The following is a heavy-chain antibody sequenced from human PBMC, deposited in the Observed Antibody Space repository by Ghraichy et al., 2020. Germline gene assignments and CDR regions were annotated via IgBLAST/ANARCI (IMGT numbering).Heavy chain of an antibody. CDR3: ARDHKYDSSGYYNYAFDI. D-gene: IGHD3-22*01. Sequence: SEPLSLTCTVSGGSISSYYWSWIRQPAGKGLEWIGRIYTSGSTNYNPSLKSRVTMSVDTSKNQFSLKLSSVTAADTAVYYCARDHKYDSSGYYNYAFDIWGQGTMVTVSS. CDR2: IYTSGST. CDR1: GGSISSYY. V-gene: IGHV4-4*07. J-gene: IGHJ3*02.